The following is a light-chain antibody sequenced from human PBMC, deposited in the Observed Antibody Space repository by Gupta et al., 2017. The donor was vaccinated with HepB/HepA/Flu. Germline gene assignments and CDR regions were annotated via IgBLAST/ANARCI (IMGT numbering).Light chain of an antibody. J-gene: IGLJ2*01. V-gene: IGLV2-11*01. CDR3: CSYAGGNTLV. Sequence: QSALTQPPSVSGSPGQSVTISCTGTSSDVGGYKYVSWYQQHPGKAPKLMLFDVSKRPAGVPCRFSCSQAGNTASLTNFGLQAEDDGDYYCCSYAGGNTLVFGGGTKVTVL. CDR2: DVS. CDR1: SSDVGGYKY.